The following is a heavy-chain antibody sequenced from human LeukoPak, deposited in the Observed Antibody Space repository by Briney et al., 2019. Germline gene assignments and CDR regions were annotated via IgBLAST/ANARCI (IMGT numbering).Heavy chain of an antibody. J-gene: IGHJ4*02. CDR3: ARAANYDISGYTPFDY. CDR1: GYTFTSYG. V-gene: IGHV1-18*01. D-gene: IGHD3-22*01. CDR2: ISAYNGNT. Sequence: ASVKVSCKASGYTFTSYGISWVRQAPGQGLEWRGWISAYNGNTNHAQKLQGRVTMTTDTSTSTAYMELRSLRSDDTAVYYCARAANYDISGYTPFDYWGQGTLVTVSS.